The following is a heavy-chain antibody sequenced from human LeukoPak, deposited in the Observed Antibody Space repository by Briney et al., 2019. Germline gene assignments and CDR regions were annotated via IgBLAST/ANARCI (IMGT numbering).Heavy chain of an antibody. J-gene: IGHJ4*02. CDR3: AKDPPVDTAMVGDY. Sequence: SVKVSCKASGGTFSSYAISWVRQAPGQGLEWMGGIIPIFGTANYAQKFQGRVTITADESTSTAYMELSSLRSEDTAVYYCAKDPPVDTAMVGDYWGQGTLVTVSS. D-gene: IGHD5-18*01. CDR1: GGTFSSYA. V-gene: IGHV1-69*13. CDR2: IIPIFGTA.